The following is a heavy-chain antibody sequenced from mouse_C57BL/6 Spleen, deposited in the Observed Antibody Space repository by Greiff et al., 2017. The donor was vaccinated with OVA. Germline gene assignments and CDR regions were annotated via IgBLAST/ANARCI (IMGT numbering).Heavy chain of an antibody. CDR3: ATSMTTVVAWYFDV. D-gene: IGHD1-1*01. J-gene: IGHJ1*03. Sequence: EVKLVESGPELVKPGASVKISCKASGYSFTDYNMNWVMQSNGKSLEWIGVINPNYGTTSYNQKFKGKATLTVDQSSSTAYMQLNSLTSEDSAVYYCATSMTTVVAWYFDVWGTGTTVTVSS. CDR2: INPNYGTT. CDR1: GYSFTDYN. V-gene: IGHV1-39*01.